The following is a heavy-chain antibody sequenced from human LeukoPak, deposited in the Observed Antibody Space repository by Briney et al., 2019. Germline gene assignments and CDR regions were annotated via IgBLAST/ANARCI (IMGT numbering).Heavy chain of an antibody. V-gene: IGHV4-59*08. D-gene: IGHD6-6*01. J-gene: IGHJ2*01. CDR3: ARGIKIEYSSSSRNWYFDL. Sequence: PSETLSLTCTVSGGSISSYYWSWIWQPPGKGLEWIGNIYYSGSTNYNPSLKSRVTITVDTSKNQFSLKVSSVTAADTAVYYCARGIKIEYSSSSRNWYFDLWGRGTLVTVSS. CDR2: IYYSGST. CDR1: GGSISSYY.